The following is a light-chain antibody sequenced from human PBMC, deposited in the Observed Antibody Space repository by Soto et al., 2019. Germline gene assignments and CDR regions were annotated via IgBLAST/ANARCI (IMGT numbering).Light chain of an antibody. CDR2: DAS. Sequence: EIVLPQSPATLSLSPGARATLSCRASQSVSSYLAWYQQKPGQAPSLLIYDASNRATGIPARFSGSGSGTDFTLTISSLVPEDFAVYYCQQRSHWPPWTFGQGTKVDIK. J-gene: IGKJ1*01. CDR3: QQRSHWPPWT. V-gene: IGKV3-11*01. CDR1: QSVSSY.